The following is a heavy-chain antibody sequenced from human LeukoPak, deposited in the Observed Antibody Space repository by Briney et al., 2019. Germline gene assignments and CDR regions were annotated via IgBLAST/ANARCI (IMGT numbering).Heavy chain of an antibody. V-gene: IGHV4-59*01. CDR3: ARETYSGSYYLDY. Sequence: SETLSLICTVSGGSISSYYWSWIRQPPGKGLEWIGYIYYSGSTNYNPSLKSRVTISVDTSKNQFSLKLSSVTAADTAVYYCARETYSGSYYLDYWGQGTLVTVSS. J-gene: IGHJ4*02. CDR2: IYYSGST. CDR1: GGSISSYY. D-gene: IGHD1-26*01.